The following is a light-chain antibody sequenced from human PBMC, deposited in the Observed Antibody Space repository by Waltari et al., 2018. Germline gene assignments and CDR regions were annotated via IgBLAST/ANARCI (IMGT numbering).Light chain of an antibody. J-gene: IGKJ2*01. Sequence: DIVLTQSPGTLSLSPGERATLSCRASQNVLSNYLAWYQQKPGQAPKLLISGTSSRATGIPERFSGSGSGTDFTLTISRLEPEDCAVYYCQQYAGSPGTFGQGTKLEIK. CDR3: QQYAGSPGT. V-gene: IGKV3-20*01. CDR2: GTS. CDR1: QNVLSNY.